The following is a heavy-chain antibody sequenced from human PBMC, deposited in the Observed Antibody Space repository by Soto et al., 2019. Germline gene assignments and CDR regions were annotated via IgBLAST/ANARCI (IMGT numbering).Heavy chain of an antibody. CDR3: AKGRGGIAALSDFDY. CDR2: ISGSGGST. V-gene: IGHV3-23*01. D-gene: IGHD6-13*01. J-gene: IGHJ4*02. Sequence: GGSLSLTCAASGFTFSSYAMSWVRQAPGKGLEWVSAISGSGGSTYNADSVKGQFTISRDNSKNTLYLQRNSLGAEGAAVYYGAKGRGGIAALSDFDYWGQGTLVTVSS. CDR1: GFTFSSYA.